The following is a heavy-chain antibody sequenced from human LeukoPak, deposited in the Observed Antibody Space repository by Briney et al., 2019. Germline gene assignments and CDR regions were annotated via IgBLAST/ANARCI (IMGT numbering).Heavy chain of an antibody. Sequence: GGSLRLSCAASGFTFSSYGMHWVRQAPGKGLEWVAVISYDGSNKYYADSVKGRFTISRDNSKNTLYVQMNSLRAEDTAVYYCAKDRIAARPNYYGMDLWGQGTRVTVSS. V-gene: IGHV3-30*18. CDR1: GFTFSSYG. J-gene: IGHJ6*02. CDR3: AKDRIAARPNYYGMDL. CDR2: ISYDGSNK. D-gene: IGHD6-6*01.